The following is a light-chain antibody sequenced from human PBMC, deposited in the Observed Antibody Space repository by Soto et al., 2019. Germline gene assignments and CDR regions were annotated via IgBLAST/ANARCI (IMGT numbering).Light chain of an antibody. CDR2: EGS. CDR3: CSYAGTAYV. V-gene: IGLV2-23*01. J-gene: IGLJ1*01. CDR1: SSDVGSYNL. Sequence: QSALTQPASVSGSPGQSITISCTGTSSDVGSYNLVSWYQQHPGKAPKLMIYEGSKRPSGVSNRFSGSKSVNTASLTISGLQAEDEADYYCCSYAGTAYVFGTGTKVTVL.